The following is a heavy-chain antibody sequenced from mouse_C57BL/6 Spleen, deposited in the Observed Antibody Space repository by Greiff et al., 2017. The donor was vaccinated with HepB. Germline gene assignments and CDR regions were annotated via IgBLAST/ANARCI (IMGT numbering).Heavy chain of an antibody. CDR3: ARIYDGYIYYAMDY. V-gene: IGHV1-72*01. CDR1: GYTFTSYW. Sequence: VQLQQPGAELVKPGASVKLSCKASGYTFTSYWMHWVKQRPGRGLEWIGRIDPNSGGTKYNEKFKSKATLTVDKPSSTAYMQLSSLTSEDSAVYYCARIYDGYIYYAMDYWGQGTSVTVSS. D-gene: IGHD2-3*01. CDR2: IDPNSGGT. J-gene: IGHJ4*01.